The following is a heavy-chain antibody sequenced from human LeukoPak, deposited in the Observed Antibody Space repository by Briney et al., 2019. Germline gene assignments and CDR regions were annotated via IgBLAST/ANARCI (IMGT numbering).Heavy chain of an antibody. CDR3: ANRNRGYSSGWGNNWFDP. Sequence: GGSLRLSCIGSGFPLSKYAMNWVRQAPGKGLEWVSLISTSGNTHYADSVKGRFTISRDNSKNTMHLQMNSLRAEDTAVYYCANRNRGYSSGWGNNWFDPWGQGTLVTVSS. V-gene: IGHV3-23*01. CDR1: GFPLSKYA. J-gene: IGHJ5*02. CDR2: ISTSGNT. D-gene: IGHD6-19*01.